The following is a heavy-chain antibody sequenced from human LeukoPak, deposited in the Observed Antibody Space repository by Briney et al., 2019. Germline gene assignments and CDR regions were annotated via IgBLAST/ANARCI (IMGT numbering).Heavy chain of an antibody. CDR3: ARVRYDFWSEDY. D-gene: IGHD3-3*01. J-gene: IGHJ4*02. Sequence: SETLSLTCTVSGYSISSGYYWGWIRQPPGKGLEWIGSIYHSGSTYYNPSLKSRVTISVDTSKNQFSLELSSVTAADTAVYYCARVRYDFWSEDYWGQGTLVTVSS. CDR1: GYSISSGYY. V-gene: IGHV4-38-2*02. CDR2: IYHSGST.